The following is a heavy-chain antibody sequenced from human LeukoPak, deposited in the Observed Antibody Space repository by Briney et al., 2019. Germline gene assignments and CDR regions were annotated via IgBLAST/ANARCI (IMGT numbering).Heavy chain of an antibody. CDR2: INSIGGNT. J-gene: IGHJ4*02. V-gene: IGHV1-46*01. CDR1: GYTFTSYY. D-gene: IGHD5-24*01. Sequence: GASVKDSFTASGYTFTSYYMHWVRQAPGQGLEWMGIINSIGGNTNYAQKYQGRATMSRVTSARTVYMEMSSLRSDDTAIYYCARVTRRDGYNRTLDYWGQGTLVTVSS. CDR3: ARVTRRDGYNRTLDY.